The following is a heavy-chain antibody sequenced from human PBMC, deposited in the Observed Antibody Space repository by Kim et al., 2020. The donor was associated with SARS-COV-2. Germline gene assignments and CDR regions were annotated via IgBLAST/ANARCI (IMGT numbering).Heavy chain of an antibody. CDR3: ARGCTVPAAMPGNWFDP. D-gene: IGHD2-2*01. V-gene: IGHV4-34*01. Sequence: SETLSLTCAVYGGSFSGYYWSWIRQPPGKGLEWIGEINHSGSTNYNPSLKSRVTISVDTSKNQFSLKLSSVTAADTAVYYCARGCTVPAAMPGNWFDPWGQGTLVTVSS. CDR1: GGSFSGYY. J-gene: IGHJ5*02. CDR2: INHSGST.